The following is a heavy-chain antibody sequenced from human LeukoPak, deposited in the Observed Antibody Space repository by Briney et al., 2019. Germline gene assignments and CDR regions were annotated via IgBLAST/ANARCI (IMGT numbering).Heavy chain of an antibody. V-gene: IGHV1-69*01. CDR3: ARSERDATVTTDY. CDR1: GGTFSSYA. J-gene: IGHJ4*02. CDR2: IIPIFGTA. Sequence: SVKVSCKASGGTFSSYAISWVRQAPGQGLEWMGGIIPIFGTANYAQKFQGRVTTTADESTSTAYMELSGLRSEDTAVYYCARSERDATVTTDYWGQGTLVTVSS. D-gene: IGHD4-17*01.